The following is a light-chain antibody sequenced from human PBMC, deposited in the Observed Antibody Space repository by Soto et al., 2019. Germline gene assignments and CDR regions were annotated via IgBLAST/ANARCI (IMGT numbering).Light chain of an antibody. CDR2: AAS. Sequence: EIVMTQSPATLSVSPGQRATLSCRARQSISSSLAWYQQKPGQAPRLLIYAASTRATDIPARFSGSGSGTEFPLTISSLQPEDVAVYYCQQYYNWWTFGQGTKVEIK. J-gene: IGKJ1*01. CDR3: QQYYNWWT. V-gene: IGKV3-15*01. CDR1: QSISSS.